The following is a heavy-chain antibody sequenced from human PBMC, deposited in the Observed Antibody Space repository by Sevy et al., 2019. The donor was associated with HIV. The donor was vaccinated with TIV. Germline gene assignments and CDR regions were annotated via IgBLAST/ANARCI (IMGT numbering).Heavy chain of an antibody. Sequence: SETLSLTCTVSGGSISSGNYLWSWIRQTPGKGLEWIGTVHYSGRNYYNPSLKSRVTISEDTSKNQFSLNLNSVTAADTAVYFCARNFDYWGQGTLVTVSS. CDR1: GGSISSGNYL. V-gene: IGHV4-39*01. CDR3: ARNFDY. J-gene: IGHJ4*02. CDR2: VHYSGRN.